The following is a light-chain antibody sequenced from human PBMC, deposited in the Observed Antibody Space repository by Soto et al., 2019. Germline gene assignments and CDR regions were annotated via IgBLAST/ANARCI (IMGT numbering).Light chain of an antibody. V-gene: IGLV1-40*01. CDR2: XXX. Sequence: QSVLTQPPSVSGAPGQRVTISCTGSRSNIGAGYDVHWYQQLPGTAPKLLIYXXXXXXXXXXXXXXGSKSGTSASLAITGXXXXXXXXXXCQSYDSSLSGVVFGGGTKLTVL. CDR1: RSNIGAGYD. CDR3: QSYDSSLSGVV. J-gene: IGLJ2*01.